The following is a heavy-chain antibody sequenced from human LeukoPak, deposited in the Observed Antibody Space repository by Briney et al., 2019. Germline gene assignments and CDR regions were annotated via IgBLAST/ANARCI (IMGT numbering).Heavy chain of an antibody. CDR3: ARRPYYDSSGYYYFDY. V-gene: IGHV4-39*01. J-gene: IGHJ4*02. Sequence: SETLSLTCAVYGGSFSSYYWGWIRQPPGKGLEWIGSIYYSGSTYYNPSLKSRVTISVDTSKNQFSLKLSSVTAADTAVYYCARRPYYDSSGYYYFDYWGQGTLVTVSS. CDR1: GGSFSSYY. CDR2: IYYSGST. D-gene: IGHD3-22*01.